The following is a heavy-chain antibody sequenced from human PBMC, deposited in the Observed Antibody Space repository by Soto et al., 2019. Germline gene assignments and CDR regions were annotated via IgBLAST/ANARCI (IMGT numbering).Heavy chain of an antibody. J-gene: IGHJ1*01. D-gene: IGHD4-17*01. CDR1: GYTFTNFG. CDR2: ISAYNGNT. V-gene: IGHV1-18*01. CDR3: ARVYGKYFQH. Sequence: ASVKVSCKASGYTFTNFGISWVRQAPGQGLEWMGWISAYNGNTNYAQNFQGRVTMTTDTSTSTAYMELRSLRSDDTAVYYCARVYGKYFQHWGQGTPVTVSS.